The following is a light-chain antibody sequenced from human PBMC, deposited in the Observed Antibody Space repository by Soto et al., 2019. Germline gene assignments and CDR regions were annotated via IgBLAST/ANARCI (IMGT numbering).Light chain of an antibody. V-gene: IGKV1-33*01. CDR1: QDISNY. CDR2: DAS. J-gene: IGKJ2*01. CDR3: QQYDNLPRYA. Sequence: DIQMTQSPSSLSASVGDRVTITCQASQDISNYLHWYQQKPGKAPKLLIYDASNLETGVPSRFSGSGSGTDFTFTIRSLQPEDIATYYCQQYDNLPRYAFGQGTKLEIK.